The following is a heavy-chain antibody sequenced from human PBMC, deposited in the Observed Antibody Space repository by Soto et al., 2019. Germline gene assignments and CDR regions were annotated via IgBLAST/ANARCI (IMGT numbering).Heavy chain of an antibody. CDR2: IHHSGSF. CDR3: VRSDWYRFDT. CDR1: GGSITSNW. J-gene: IGHJ5*02. V-gene: IGHV4-4*02. Sequence: QVQLQESGPGLVNPSGTLSLTCAVSGGSITSNWWSWVRQPPGKGLEWIWEIHHSGSFNYNPSLRSRVSISIGKSKNQLSLKLTSVTAADTAVHYGVRSDWYRFDTWGQGTLVTVSS. D-gene: IGHD6-19*01.